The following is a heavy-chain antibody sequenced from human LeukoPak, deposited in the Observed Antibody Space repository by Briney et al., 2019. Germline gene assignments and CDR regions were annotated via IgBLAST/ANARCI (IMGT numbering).Heavy chain of an antibody. CDR3: ARHGYSSGSLAWFDP. Sequence: PSETLSLTCTVSGGSISSYYWSWIRQPPGKGLEWIGYIYYSGSTNYNPSLKSRVTISVDTSKSQFSLKLSSVTAADTAVYYCARHGYSSGSLAWFDPWGQGTQVTVSS. CDR1: GGSISSYY. J-gene: IGHJ5*02. V-gene: IGHV4-59*01. CDR2: IYYSGST. D-gene: IGHD6-19*01.